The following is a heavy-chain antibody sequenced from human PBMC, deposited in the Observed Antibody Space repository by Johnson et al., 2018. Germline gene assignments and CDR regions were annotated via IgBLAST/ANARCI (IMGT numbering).Heavy chain of an antibody. CDR1: GFTLSGSA. CDR3: TGLRDDFHY. CDR2: ITMQPNGYGT. D-gene: IGHD3-3*01. Sequence: VQLRESGGGLVQPGESLKVSCVGSGFTLSGSAMHWVRQAPGKGLEWVGRITMQPNGYGTLYASSLKGRFVISRDNSKNTVYLEMSSLKNEDTAVYYCTGLRDDFHYWGQGTLVTVSS. J-gene: IGHJ1*01. V-gene: IGHV3-73*02.